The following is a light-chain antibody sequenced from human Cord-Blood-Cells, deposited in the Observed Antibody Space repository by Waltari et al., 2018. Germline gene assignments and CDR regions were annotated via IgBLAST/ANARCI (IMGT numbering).Light chain of an antibody. CDR2: AAS. CDR1: QSISSY. Sequence: DIQMTHSPSHLSPPLGDRATITCRASQSISSYLNWYQQKPGKAPKLLIYAASSLQSGVPSRFSGSGSGTDFTLTISSLQPEDFATYYCQQSYSTPYSFGQGTKLEIK. CDR3: QQSYSTPYS. V-gene: IGKV1-39*01. J-gene: IGKJ2*03.